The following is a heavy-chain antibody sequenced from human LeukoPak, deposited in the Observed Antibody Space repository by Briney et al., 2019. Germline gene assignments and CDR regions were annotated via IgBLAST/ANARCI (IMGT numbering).Heavy chain of an antibody. J-gene: IGHJ2*01. CDR2: ISSDGGST. D-gene: IGHD1-26*01. Sequence: GGSLRLSCAASGIIFSNYAMHWVRQGPGKGLECISTISSDGGSTYYANSVKGRFTISRDNSKNTPYLQMGSLRAEDMAVYYCARGRQGAKTRYFDLWGRGTRVTVSS. CDR3: ARGRQGAKTRYFDL. CDR1: GIIFSNYA. V-gene: IGHV3-64*01.